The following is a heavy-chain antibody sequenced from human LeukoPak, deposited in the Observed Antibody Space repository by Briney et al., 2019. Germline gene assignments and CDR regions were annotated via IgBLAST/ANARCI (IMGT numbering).Heavy chain of an antibody. D-gene: IGHD3-10*01. Sequence: PSETLSLTCAVSGYSISSGYYWGWIRQPPGKGLEWIGSIYHSGSTYYNPSLKSRVTISVDTPKNQFSLKLSSVTAADTAVYYCARVLGFGELLSGFDYWGQGTLVTVSS. V-gene: IGHV4-38-2*01. J-gene: IGHJ4*02. CDR1: GYSISSGYY. CDR2: IYHSGST. CDR3: ARVLGFGELLSGFDY.